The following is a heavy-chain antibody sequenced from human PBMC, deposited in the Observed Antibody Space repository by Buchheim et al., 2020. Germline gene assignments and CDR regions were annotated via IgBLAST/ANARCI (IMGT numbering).Heavy chain of an antibody. V-gene: IGHV5-10-1*01. D-gene: IGHD2-2*02. CDR3: ARGLLGYCSSTSCYTEMDY. Sequence: EVQLVQSGAEVKKPGESLRISCKGSGYSFTSYWISWVRQMPGKGLEWLGRIDPSDSYTNYSPSFQGHVTISADKSISTAYLQWSSLKASDTAMYYCARGLLGYCSSTSCYTEMDYWGQGTL. J-gene: IGHJ4*02. CDR2: IDPSDSYT. CDR1: GYSFTSYW.